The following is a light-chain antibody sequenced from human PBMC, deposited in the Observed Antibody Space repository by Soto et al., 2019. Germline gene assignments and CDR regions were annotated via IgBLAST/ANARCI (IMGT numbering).Light chain of an antibody. CDR1: QSISSW. CDR2: DAS. V-gene: IGKV1-5*01. J-gene: IGKJ1*01. CDR3: QQYNSYSGT. Sequence: DIQMTQSPSTLSASVGDRVTITCRASQSISSWLAWYQQKPGKAPKLLIYDASSLDGGVPSRFSGSGSGTEFTLTISSLQPDDFATYYCQQYNSYSGTFGRGTKVEIK.